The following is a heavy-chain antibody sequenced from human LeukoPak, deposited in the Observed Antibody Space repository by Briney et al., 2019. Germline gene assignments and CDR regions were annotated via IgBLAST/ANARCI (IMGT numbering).Heavy chain of an antibody. CDR1: GGFIISGGYY. V-gene: IGHV4-30-4*01. Sequence: PSETLSLTCTVSGGFIISGGYYWSWIRHPPGKGLEWIGYIYYSGSTDYNPSLKSRAVISVDTSKNQFFLKLRSVTAADTAVYYCARDDYGGNSRPRSHYALDIWGQGTMVTVSS. CDR2: IYYSGST. D-gene: IGHD4-23*01. CDR3: ARDDYGGNSRPRSHYALDI. J-gene: IGHJ3*02.